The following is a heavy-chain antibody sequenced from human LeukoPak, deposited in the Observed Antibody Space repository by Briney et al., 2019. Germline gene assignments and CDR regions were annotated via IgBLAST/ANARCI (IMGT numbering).Heavy chain of an antibody. CDR3: ARADCSSSSCYGLDY. CDR1: GFTFSDYY. V-gene: IGHV3-11*04. Sequence: GGSLRLSCAGSGFTFSDYYMSWIRQAPGKGLEWVSYISSSGRTIYYADSVKGRFTISRDNAKNSLYLQMNSLRAEDTAVYYCARADCSSSSCYGLDYWGQGTLVTVSS. D-gene: IGHD2-2*01. CDR2: ISSSGRTI. J-gene: IGHJ4*02.